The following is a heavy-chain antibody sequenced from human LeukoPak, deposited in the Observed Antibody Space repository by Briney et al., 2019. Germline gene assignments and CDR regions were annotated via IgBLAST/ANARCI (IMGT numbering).Heavy chain of an antibody. V-gene: IGHV4-34*01. CDR1: GGSFSGYF. CDR3: APRRWELLHYYYYMDV. CDR2: INHSGIT. J-gene: IGHJ6*03. D-gene: IGHD1-26*01. Sequence: SETLSLTCAVYGGSFSGYFWSWIRQPPGKGLEWIGEINHSGITNYNPSLKSRVTISVDTSKNQFSLKLSSVTAADTAMYYCAPRRWELLHYYYYMDVWGKGTTVTVSS.